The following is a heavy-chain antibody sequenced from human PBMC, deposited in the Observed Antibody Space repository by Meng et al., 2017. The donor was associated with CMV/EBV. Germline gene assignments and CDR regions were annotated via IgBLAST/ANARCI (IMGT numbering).Heavy chain of an antibody. D-gene: IGHD6-13*01. CDR1: GYTFTSYY. Sequence: VRVDEAGAGGKKPGALVNVSCKASGYTFTSYYMHWVRQAPGQGHGWMGIINPSGGSTSYAQKYQGRVTMTRDTSTSTVYMELSSLRSEDTAVYYCALAEYSSSLFNYWGQGTLVTVSS. CDR2: INPSGGST. J-gene: IGHJ4*02. CDR3: ALAEYSSSLFNY. V-gene: IGHV1-46*01.